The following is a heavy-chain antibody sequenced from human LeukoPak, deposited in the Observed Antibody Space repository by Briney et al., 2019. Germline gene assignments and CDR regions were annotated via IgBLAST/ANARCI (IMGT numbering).Heavy chain of an antibody. CDR1: GFTFSSYH. Sequence: GESLRLSCAASGFTFSSYHINWVRQAPGKGLEWVSYISSSGSTIYYADSVKGRFTISRDNAKNSLYLQMNSLRAEDTAVYYCARHDYGGNSGDYWGQGTLVTVSS. V-gene: IGHV3-48*03. CDR3: ARHDYGGNSGDY. D-gene: IGHD4-23*01. J-gene: IGHJ4*02. CDR2: ISSSGSTI.